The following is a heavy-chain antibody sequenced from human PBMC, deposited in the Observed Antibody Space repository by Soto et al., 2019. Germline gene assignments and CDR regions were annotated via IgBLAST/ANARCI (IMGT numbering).Heavy chain of an antibody. CDR3: ARVGDTIFGVVITDP. J-gene: IGHJ5*02. D-gene: IGHD3-3*01. V-gene: IGHV4-31*03. CDR2: IYYSGIT. Sequence: QVQLQESGPGLVKPSQTLSLTCTVSGGSISSGGYYWSWIRQHPGKGLEWIGYIYYSGITYYNPYLKSRVNISVDMSKNQFSLKLSSVTAADTAVYYCARVGDTIFGVVITDPWGQGTLVTVSS. CDR1: GGSISSGGYY.